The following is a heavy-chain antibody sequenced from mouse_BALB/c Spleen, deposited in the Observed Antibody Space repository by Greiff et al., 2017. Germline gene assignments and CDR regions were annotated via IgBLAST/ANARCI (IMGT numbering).Heavy chain of an antibody. J-gene: IGHJ2*01. CDR1: GFTFSSFG. Sequence: EVKLMESGGGLVQPGGSRKLSCAASGFTFSSFGMHWVRQAPEKGLEWVAYISSGSSTIYYADTVKGRFTISRDNPKNTLFLQMTSLRSEDTAMYYCTRWELRYPYFDYWGQGTTLTVAS. CDR2: ISSGSSTI. V-gene: IGHV5-17*02. D-gene: IGHD1-1*01. CDR3: TRWELRYPYFDY.